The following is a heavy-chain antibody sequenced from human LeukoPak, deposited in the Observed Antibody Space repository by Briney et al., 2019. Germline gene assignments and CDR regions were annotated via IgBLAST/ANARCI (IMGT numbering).Heavy chain of an antibody. D-gene: IGHD6-13*01. J-gene: IGHJ5*02. CDR2: IYTSGST. CDR1: GGSISSYY. CDR3: AREALSSSSVGNWFDP. Sequence: KSSETLSLTCTVSGGSISSYYWSWIRQPAGKGLEWIGRIYTSGSTNYNPSLKSRVTMSVDTSKNQFSLKLSSVTAADTAVYYCAREALSSSSVGNWFDPWGQGTLVTVSS. V-gene: IGHV4-4*07.